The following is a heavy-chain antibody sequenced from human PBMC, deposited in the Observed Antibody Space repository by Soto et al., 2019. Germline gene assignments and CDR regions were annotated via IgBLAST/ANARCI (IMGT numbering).Heavy chain of an antibody. CDR2: ISYDGSNK. CDR3: AIVATTRFDY. CDR1: GFTFSSYG. Sequence: PGGSLRLSCAASGFTFSSYGMHWVRQAPGRGLEWVAVISYDGSNKYYADSVKGRFTISRDSSKNTLYLQMNSLRAEDTAVYYCAIVATTRFDYWGQGTLVTVSS. V-gene: IGHV3-30*03. D-gene: IGHD1-26*01. J-gene: IGHJ4*02.